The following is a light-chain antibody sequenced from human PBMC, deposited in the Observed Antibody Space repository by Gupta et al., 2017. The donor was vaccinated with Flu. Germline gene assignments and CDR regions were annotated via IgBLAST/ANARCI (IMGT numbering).Light chain of an antibody. CDR1: SSDVVGYNY. Sequence: QSALTQPASVSRSPGQSITISCTGTSSDVVGYNYVSWYQQHPGKAPKLMIYEVSNRPSGVSNRFSGSKSGNTASLTISGLQAEDEADYYCSSYTSSSTLVVFGGGTKLTVL. CDR2: EVS. J-gene: IGLJ2*01. CDR3: SSYTSSSTLVV. V-gene: IGLV2-14*01.